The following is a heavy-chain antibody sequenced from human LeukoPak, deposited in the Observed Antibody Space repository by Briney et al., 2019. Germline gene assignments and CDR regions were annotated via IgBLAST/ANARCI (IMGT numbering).Heavy chain of an antibody. CDR3: ARGSVTGYYYYYYGMDV. CDR2: IIPILGIA. V-gene: IGHV1-69*02. Sequence: ASVKVSCKASGGAFSSYTMSWVRQAPGQGLEWMGRIIPILGIANYAQKFQGRVTITADKSTSTAYMELSSLRSEDTAVYYCARGSVTGYYYYYYGMDVWGQGTTVTVSS. CDR1: GGAFSSYT. D-gene: IGHD3-10*01. J-gene: IGHJ6*02.